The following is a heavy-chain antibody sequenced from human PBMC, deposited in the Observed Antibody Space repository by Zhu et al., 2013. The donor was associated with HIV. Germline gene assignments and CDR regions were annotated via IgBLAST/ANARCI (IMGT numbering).Heavy chain of an antibody. Sequence: QVQLQESGPGLVKPSQTLSLTCTVSGGSISSGGYYWSWIRQHPGKGLEWIGYIYYSGSTYYNPSLKSRVTISVDTSKNQFSLKLSSVTAADTAVYYCARGQIVGTHDAFDIWGQGTMVTVSS. V-gene: IGHV4-31*03. D-gene: IGHD3-22*01. CDR1: GGSISSGGYY. J-gene: IGHJ3*02. CDR3: ARGQIVGTHDAFDI. CDR2: IYYSGST.